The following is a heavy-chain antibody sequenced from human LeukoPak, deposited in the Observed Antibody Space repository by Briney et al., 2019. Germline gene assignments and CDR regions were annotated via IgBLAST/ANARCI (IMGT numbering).Heavy chain of an antibody. Sequence: GGSLRLSCAASGFTFSSYAMSWVRQAPGKGLEWVSAISGSGGSTYYADSVKGRFTISRDNSKNTLYLQMNSLRAEDTAVYYCAKFLPTHIVVANYYFDYWGQGTLATVSS. V-gene: IGHV3-23*01. D-gene: IGHD2-21*01. CDR3: AKFLPTHIVVANYYFDY. J-gene: IGHJ4*02. CDR2: ISGSGGST. CDR1: GFTFSSYA.